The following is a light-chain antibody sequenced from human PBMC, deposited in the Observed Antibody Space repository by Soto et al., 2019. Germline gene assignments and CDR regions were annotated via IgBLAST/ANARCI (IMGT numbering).Light chain of an antibody. V-gene: IGKV3-15*01. Sequence: EIVMTQCPATLSVSPGERATLSCRASQIVSRHLAWYQQKPGQAPRLLIYGSSTRASGIPARFSGSGSETDFTLTIISLQSEASAVYYCQQYHTWPPTTFGQGTKVDIK. CDR1: QIVSRH. J-gene: IGKJ1*01. CDR3: QQYHTWPPTT. CDR2: GSS.